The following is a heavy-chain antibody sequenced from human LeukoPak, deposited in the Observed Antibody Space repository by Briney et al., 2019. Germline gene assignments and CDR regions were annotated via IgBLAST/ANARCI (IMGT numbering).Heavy chain of an antibody. CDR2: ISSSSCYI. J-gene: IGHJ3*02. CDR1: GFTFSSYS. CDR3: ARDLKWTSAFDI. Sequence: GGSLSLSGAASGFTFSSYSMNWVRQPPGKGRGGVSSISSSSCYIHYADSVKGRFTITRDNAKTSLYLQMNSLRAEDTAVYYCARDLKWTSAFDIWGQGTMVTVSS. V-gene: IGHV3-21*01. D-gene: IGHD1-26*01.